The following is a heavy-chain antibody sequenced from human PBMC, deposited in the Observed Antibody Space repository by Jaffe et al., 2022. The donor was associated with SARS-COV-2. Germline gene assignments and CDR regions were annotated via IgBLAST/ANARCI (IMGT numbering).Heavy chain of an antibody. CDR2: INTGNGNT. J-gene: IGHJ2*01. Sequence: QVQLVQSGAEVKKPGASVKVSCKASGYTFTNYVIHWVRQAPGQRLEWMGWINTGNGNTKYSQKFQGRVAFTRDTSASTAYMELSSLTSADTAVYYCARDGWIQLYSNTNTAAYWYFDLWGRGTLVTVSS. V-gene: IGHV1-3*04. CDR3: ARDGWIQLYSNTNTAAYWYFDL. CDR1: GYTFTNYV. D-gene: IGHD5-18*01.